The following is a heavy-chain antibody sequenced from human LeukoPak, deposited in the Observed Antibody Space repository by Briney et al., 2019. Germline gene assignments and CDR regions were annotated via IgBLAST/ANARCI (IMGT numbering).Heavy chain of an antibody. V-gene: IGHV4-61*02. CDR2: IYTSGST. D-gene: IGHD3-22*01. CDR1: GGSISSGSYY. J-gene: IGHJ3*02. CDR3: ARDSYYYDSSGYPDAFDI. Sequence: PSETLSLTCTVSGGSISSGSYYWSWIRQPAGKGLEWIGRIYTSGSTNYNPSLKSRVTISVDTSKNQFSLKLSSVTAADTAVYYCARDSYYYDSSGYPDAFDIWGQGTMVTVSS.